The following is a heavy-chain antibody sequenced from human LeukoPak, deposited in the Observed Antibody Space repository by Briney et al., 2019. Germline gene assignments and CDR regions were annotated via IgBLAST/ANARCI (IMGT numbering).Heavy chain of an antibody. CDR3: ARMIVDRRIFDY. Sequence: SETLSLTCTVSGGSISSSNWWSWVRQPPGKGLEWIGEIYHSGSTNYNPSLKSRVTISVDKSKNQFSLKLSSVTAADTAVYYRARMIVDRRIFDYWGQGTLVTVSS. D-gene: IGHD3-22*01. CDR2: IYHSGST. J-gene: IGHJ4*02. CDR1: GGSISSSNW. V-gene: IGHV4-4*02.